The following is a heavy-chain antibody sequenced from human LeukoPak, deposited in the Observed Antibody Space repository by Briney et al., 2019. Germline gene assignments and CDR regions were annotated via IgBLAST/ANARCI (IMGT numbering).Heavy chain of an antibody. CDR3: ARGPFRGAGDGALDL. CDR2: SYFFGST. J-gene: IGHJ3*01. CDR1: GDSVTSSY. Sequence: SETLSLTCSVSGDSVTSSYWSWIRQPPGKGLEWLGYSYFFGSTHYNPSLTGRGTISVDTSKNQFSLTLTSVTAADTARYYCARGPFRGAGDGALDLWGQGTMVIVSS. D-gene: IGHD2-21*01. V-gene: IGHV4-59*02.